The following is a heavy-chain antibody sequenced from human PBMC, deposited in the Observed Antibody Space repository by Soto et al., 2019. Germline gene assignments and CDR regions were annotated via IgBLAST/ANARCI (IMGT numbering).Heavy chain of an antibody. V-gene: IGHV3-49*04. CDR1: GFTFGDYA. Sequence: PGGSLRLSCTASGFTFGDYAMSWVRQAPGKGLEWVGFIRSKAYGGTTEYAASVKGRFTISRDDSKSIAYLQMNSLKTEDTAVYYCTSVAYYYDSSGYYLHYYFDYWGQGTQVTVSS. D-gene: IGHD3-22*01. CDR2: IRSKAYGGTT. CDR3: TSVAYYYDSSGYYLHYYFDY. J-gene: IGHJ4*02.